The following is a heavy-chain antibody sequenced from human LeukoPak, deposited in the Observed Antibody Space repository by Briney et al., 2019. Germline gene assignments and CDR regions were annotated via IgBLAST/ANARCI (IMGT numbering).Heavy chain of an antibody. Sequence: PGGSLRLSCAASGFTFSSYGMSWVRQAPGKGVEWVSAISGSGGSTYYADSVKGRFTISRDNSKNTLYLQMNSLRAEDTAVYYCAKVDRKEWLRRHDAFDIWGQGTMVTVSS. CDR1: GFTFSSYG. D-gene: IGHD5-12*01. CDR3: AKVDRKEWLRRHDAFDI. V-gene: IGHV3-23*01. CDR2: ISGSGGST. J-gene: IGHJ3*02.